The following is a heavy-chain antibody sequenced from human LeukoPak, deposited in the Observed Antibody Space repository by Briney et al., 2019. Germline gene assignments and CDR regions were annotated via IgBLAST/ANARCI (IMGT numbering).Heavy chain of an antibody. CDR3: ARGWDTSGYYIDY. J-gene: IGHJ4*02. V-gene: IGHV4-34*01. CDR2: INHSGST. CDR1: GGSFSGYY. Sequence: SETLSLTCAVYGGSFSGYYWSWIRQPPGKGLEWIGEINHSGSTNYNPSLKSRVTISVDTSKNQFPLKLSSVTAADTAVYYCARGWDTSGYYIDYWGQGTLVTVSS. D-gene: IGHD3-3*01.